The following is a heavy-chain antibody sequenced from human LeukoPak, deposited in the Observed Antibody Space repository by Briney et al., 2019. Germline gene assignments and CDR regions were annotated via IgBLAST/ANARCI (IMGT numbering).Heavy chain of an antibody. CDR3: AKDSCSSTSCHRGVDY. D-gene: IGHD2-2*01. CDR2: ISNSGGST. J-gene: IGHJ4*02. V-gene: IGHV3-23*01. CDR1: GFTFSSYA. Sequence: PGGSLRLSCAASGFTFSSYAMSWVRQAPGKGLEWVSAISNSGGSTYYADSVKGRFTISRDNSKNTLNLQMNSLRAEDTAVYYCAKDSCSSTSCHRGVDYWGQGTLVTVSS.